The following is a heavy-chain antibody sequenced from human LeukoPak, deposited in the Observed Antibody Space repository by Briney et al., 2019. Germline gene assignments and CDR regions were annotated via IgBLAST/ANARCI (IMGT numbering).Heavy chain of an antibody. D-gene: IGHD1-26*01. CDR3: ATDRGSYYFIDY. CDR2: FDPEDGET. Sequence: ASVKVSCKAYGYTLTELSMHWVRPAPGKGLEWMGGFDPEDGETIYAQKFQGRVTMTEDTSTDTAYMELSSLRSEDTAVYYCATDRGSYYFIDYWGQGTLVTVSS. J-gene: IGHJ4*02. V-gene: IGHV1-24*01. CDR1: GYTLTELS.